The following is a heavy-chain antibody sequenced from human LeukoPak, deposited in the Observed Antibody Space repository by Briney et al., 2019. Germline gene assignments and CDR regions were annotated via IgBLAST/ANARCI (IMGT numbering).Heavy chain of an antibody. V-gene: IGHV4-59*01. Sequence: KSSETLSLTCTVSGGSISSYYWSWIRQPPGKGLEWTGYIYYSGSTNYNPSLKSRVTISVDTSKNQFSLKLSSVTAADTAVYYCARDERGMDVWGQGTTVTVSS. CDR1: GGSISSYY. CDR2: IYYSGST. J-gene: IGHJ6*02. CDR3: ARDERGMDV.